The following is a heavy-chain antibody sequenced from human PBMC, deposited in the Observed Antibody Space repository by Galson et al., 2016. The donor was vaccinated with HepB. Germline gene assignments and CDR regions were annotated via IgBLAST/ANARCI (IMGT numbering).Heavy chain of an antibody. Sequence: SLRLSCAASGFTFSTYAMTWVRQAPGKGLEWVSGISWSGGSKGYADSVKGRFTISRDNTKKSLYLQMTSLRPEDTALYYCGKDVGTGGYSNGYYYGMDAWGQGTTVTVSS. CDR1: GFTFSTYA. V-gene: IGHV3-9*01. J-gene: IGHJ6*02. D-gene: IGHD5-18*01. CDR3: GKDVGTGGYSNGYYYGMDA. CDR2: ISWSGGSK.